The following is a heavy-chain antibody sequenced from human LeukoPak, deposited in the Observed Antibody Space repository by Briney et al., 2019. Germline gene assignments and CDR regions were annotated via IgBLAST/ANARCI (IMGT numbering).Heavy chain of an antibody. CDR1: GGTFSSYA. CDR2: IIPIFGTA. V-gene: IGHV1-69*01. CDR3: ARDFAQYGDYGGYFDY. D-gene: IGHD4-17*01. J-gene: IGHJ4*02. Sequence: SVKVSCKASGGTFSSYAISWVRQAPGQGLEWMGGIIPIFGTANYAQMFQGRVTITADESTSTAYMELSSLRSEDTAVYYCARDFAQYGDYGGYFDYWGQGTLVTVSS.